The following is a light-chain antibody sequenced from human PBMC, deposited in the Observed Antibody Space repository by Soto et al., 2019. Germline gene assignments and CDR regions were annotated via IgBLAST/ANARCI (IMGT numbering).Light chain of an antibody. CDR2: DVN. J-gene: IGLJ1*01. CDR3: SSFAGSYTHV. Sequence: QSVLTQPRSVSGSPGQAVTFSCTGTNSDVGAYNYVSWYRQYPDKAPKLIIYDVNKRPSGVPDRFSGSKSGNTASLTISGLQAEDEADYFCSSFAGSYTHVFGTGTKVTVL. V-gene: IGLV2-11*01. CDR1: NSDVGAYNY.